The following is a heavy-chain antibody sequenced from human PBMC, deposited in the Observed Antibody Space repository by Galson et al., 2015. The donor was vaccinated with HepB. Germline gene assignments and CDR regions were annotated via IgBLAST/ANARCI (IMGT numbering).Heavy chain of an antibody. D-gene: IGHD3-16*02. CDR2: VDPEDGET. CDR3: ARARLWGSYLRWSHFDY. J-gene: IGHJ4*02. CDR1: GGTFSSYA. V-gene: IGHV1-69-2*01. Sequence: VKVSCKASGGTFSSYAISWVRQAPGQGLEWMGLVDPEDGETIYAEKFQGRVTITADTSKNQFSLKLSSVTAADTAVYYCARARLWGSYLRWSHFDYWGQGTLVTVSS.